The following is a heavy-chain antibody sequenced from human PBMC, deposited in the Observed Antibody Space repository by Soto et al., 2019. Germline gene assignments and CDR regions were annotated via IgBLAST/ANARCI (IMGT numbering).Heavy chain of an antibody. J-gene: IGHJ3*02. CDR3: AKDGGVVYCGNSPFAFAI. CDR2: ISWNSGSI. Sequence: EVQLVEAGGGLVQPGRSLRLSCAASGFTFDDYAMHWVRQAPGKGLEWVSGISWNSGSIGYADSVKGRFTITRDNAKNSRYLQMNSLRAVDTALYYCAKDGGVVYCGNSPFAFAIWGQGTMVTDSS. D-gene: IGHD2-21*02. V-gene: IGHV3-9*01. CDR1: GFTFDDYA.